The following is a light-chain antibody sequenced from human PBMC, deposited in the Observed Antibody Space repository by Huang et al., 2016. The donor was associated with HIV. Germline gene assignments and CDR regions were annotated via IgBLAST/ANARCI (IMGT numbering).Light chain of an antibody. CDR1: QSVGSY. CDR3: QQRSNWPPFT. V-gene: IGKV3-11*01. J-gene: IGKJ5*01. Sequence: EIVLTQSPATLSLSPGAGATLSCRASQSVGSYLAWYQHKPGLSPRLLIYDASKRATGVPARFSCSGAGPQITLTISVLGPEDCAVYFCQQRSNWPPFTFGQGTRLEIK. CDR2: DAS.